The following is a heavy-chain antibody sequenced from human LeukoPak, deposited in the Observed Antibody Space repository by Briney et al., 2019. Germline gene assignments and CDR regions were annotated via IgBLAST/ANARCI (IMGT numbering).Heavy chain of an antibody. CDR1: SGSISSSSYY. J-gene: IGHJ4*02. Sequence: SETLSLTCTVSSGSISSSSYYWGWIRQPPGKGLEWIGSIYYSGSTYYNPSLKSRVTISVDTSKNQFSLKLTSVTAADTAVYYCARRAYSRAAFDYWGQGTLVTVSP. CDR3: ARRAYSRAAFDY. V-gene: IGHV4-39*01. CDR2: IYYSGST. D-gene: IGHD6-13*01.